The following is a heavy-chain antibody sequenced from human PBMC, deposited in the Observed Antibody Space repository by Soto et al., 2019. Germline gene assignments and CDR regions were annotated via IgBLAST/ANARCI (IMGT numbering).Heavy chain of an antibody. Sequence: GGSLRLSCAASGFTFSSFAMTWVRQAPGKGLERVSGISDVGGTTYYADSAEGRFTISRDNSKSTLYLQMNSLTTEDTAVYFCATSSGWYFNYWGLGTLVTVSS. CDR2: ISDVGGTT. CDR1: GFTFSSFA. CDR3: ATSSGWYFNY. J-gene: IGHJ4*02. D-gene: IGHD6-19*01. V-gene: IGHV3-23*01.